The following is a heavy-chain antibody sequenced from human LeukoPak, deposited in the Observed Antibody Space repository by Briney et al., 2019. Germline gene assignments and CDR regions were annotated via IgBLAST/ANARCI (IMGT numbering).Heavy chain of an antibody. CDR1: GGSISSSSYY. CDR3: ARGGYSGYDFDY. D-gene: IGHD5-12*01. J-gene: IGHJ4*02. Sequence: PSETLSLTCTVSGGSISSSSYYWGWIRRPPGKGLEWIGSIYYSGSTYYNPSLKSRVTISVDTSKNQFSLKLSSVTAADTAVYYCARGGYSGYDFDYWGQGTLVTVSS. V-gene: IGHV4-39*07. CDR2: IYYSGST.